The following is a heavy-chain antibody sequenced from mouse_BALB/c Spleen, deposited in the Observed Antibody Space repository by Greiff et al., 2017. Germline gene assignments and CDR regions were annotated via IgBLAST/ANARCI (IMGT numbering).Heavy chain of an antibody. J-gene: IGHJ3*01. CDR3: ARSGYGSSYAAWFAY. CDR2: IDPYNGGT. V-gene: IGHV1S135*01. CDR1: GYAFTSYN. D-gene: IGHD1-1*01. Sequence: LQESGPELVKPGASVKVSCKASGYAFTSYNMYWVKQSHGKSLEWIGYIDPYNGGTSYNQKFKGKATLTVDKSSSTAYMHLNSLTSEDSAVYYCARSGYGSSYAAWFAYWGQGTLVTVSA.